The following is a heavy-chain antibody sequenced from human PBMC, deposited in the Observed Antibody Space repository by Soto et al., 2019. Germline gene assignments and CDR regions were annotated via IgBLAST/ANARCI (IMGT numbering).Heavy chain of an antibody. Sequence: EVRLVQSGGGLAQPGGSLRLSCVASGFTFSNYGMNWVRQAPGKGLEWVSYIGSIRTTINYADSVKDRFTISRDNAQNSLYLRMNGLRVEDTAVYYCARGCVARPDYWGQGTLVIVSS. J-gene: IGHJ4*02. CDR1: GFTFSNYG. D-gene: IGHD2-8*01. V-gene: IGHV3-48*01. CDR2: IGSIRTTI. CDR3: ARGCVARPDY.